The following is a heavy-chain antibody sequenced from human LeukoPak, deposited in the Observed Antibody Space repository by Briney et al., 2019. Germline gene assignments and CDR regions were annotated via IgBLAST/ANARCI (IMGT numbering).Heavy chain of an antibody. J-gene: IGHJ4*02. Sequence: GGSLRLSCVASGFTFNDYAMHWVRQAPGKGLEWVSGISWNSGNIGYADSVKGRFTISRDNAKNSLYLQMNSLRAEDTAVYYCARLSGGRNFDYWGQGTLVTVSS. D-gene: IGHD4-23*01. V-gene: IGHV3-9*01. CDR3: ARLSGGRNFDY. CDR2: ISWNSGNI. CDR1: GFTFNDYA.